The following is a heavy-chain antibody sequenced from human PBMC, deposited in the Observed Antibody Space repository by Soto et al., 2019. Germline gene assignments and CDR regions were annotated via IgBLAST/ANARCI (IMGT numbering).Heavy chain of an antibody. Sequence: SETLSLTCTVSGGSISSSSYYWGWIRQPPGKGLEWIGSIYYSGSTYYNPSPKSRVTISVDTSKNQFSLKLSSVTAADTAVYYCARLSQLRFLEWLTKDYWGQGTLVTVSS. V-gene: IGHV4-39*01. CDR2: IYYSGST. D-gene: IGHD3-3*01. CDR3: ARLSQLRFLEWLTKDY. J-gene: IGHJ4*02. CDR1: GGSISSSSYY.